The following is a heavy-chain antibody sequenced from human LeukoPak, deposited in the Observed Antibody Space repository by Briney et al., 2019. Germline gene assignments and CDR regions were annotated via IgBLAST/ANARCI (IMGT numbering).Heavy chain of an antibody. CDR3: TKGPDPGGFGY. D-gene: IGHD3-10*01. CDR2: ISYNGTKK. V-gene: IGHV3-30*18. Sequence: GGSLRLSCAASGFTFSDYGIHWVRQAPGKGLQWVAVISYNGTKKYYADSVKGRLTISRDNSTNTLYLQINSLKAEDTAVYYCTKGPDPGGFGYWGQGTLVTVSS. J-gene: IGHJ4*02. CDR1: GFTFSDYG.